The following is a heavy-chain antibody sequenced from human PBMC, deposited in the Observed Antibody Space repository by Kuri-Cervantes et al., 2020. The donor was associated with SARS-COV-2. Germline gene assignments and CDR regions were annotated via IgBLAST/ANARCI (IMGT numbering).Heavy chain of an antibody. CDR2: INHSGST. D-gene: IGHD6-6*01. J-gene: IGHJ6*02. CDR1: GGSFSGYY. Sequence: GSLRLSCAVYGGSFSGYYWSWIRQPPGKGLEWIGEINHSGSTNYNPSLKSRVTISVDTSKNQFSLKLSSVTAADTAVYYCARLESSSSYYYYYGMDVWGQGTTVTVSS. V-gene: IGHV4-34*01. CDR3: ARLESSSSYYYYYGMDV.